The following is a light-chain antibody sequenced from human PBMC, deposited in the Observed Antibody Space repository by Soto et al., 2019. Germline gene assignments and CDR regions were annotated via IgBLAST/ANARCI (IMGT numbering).Light chain of an antibody. V-gene: IGKV3-20*01. CDR3: QQYGSSPTWT. Sequence: TKSKSTLSLSPGERATLSCRASQSVSSSYLAWYQQKPGQAPRLLIYGASSRATGIPDRFSGSGSGTDFTLTISRLEPEDFAVYYCQQYGSSPTWTFGQGTKVDIK. CDR2: GAS. CDR1: QSVSSSY. J-gene: IGKJ1*01.